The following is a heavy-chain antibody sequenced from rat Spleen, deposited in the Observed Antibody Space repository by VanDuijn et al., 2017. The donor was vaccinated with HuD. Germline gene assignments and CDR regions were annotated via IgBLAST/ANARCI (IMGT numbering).Heavy chain of an antibody. CDR2: INRDSRTI. V-gene: IGHV4-2*01. Sequence: EVQLVESGGGLVQPGRSLKLSCAASGFTFNNYWMTWIRQAPGKGLEWIGEINRDSRTIKYIPSLKDKIIISRDNGQNILYLQMSKLGSEDTAIYYCVREDAGINYWGQGVTVTVSS. CDR1: GFTFNNYW. CDR3: VREDAGINY. J-gene: IGHJ2*01. D-gene: IGHD1-4*01.